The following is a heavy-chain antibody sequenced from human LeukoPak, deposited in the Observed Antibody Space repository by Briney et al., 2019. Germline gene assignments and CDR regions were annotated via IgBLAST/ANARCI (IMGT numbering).Heavy chain of an antibody. D-gene: IGHD6-19*01. CDR1: GFTFSDYY. J-gene: IGHJ5*02. CDR2: ISSSGSTI. V-gene: IGHV3-11*04. CDR3: PRGIAVAGTCWFDP. Sequence: PGGSLRLSCAASGFTFSDYYMSWIRQAPGKGLEWVSYISSSGSTIYYADSVKGRFTISRDNAKNSLYLQMNSLRAEDTAVYYCPRGIAVAGTCWFDPWGQGTLVTVSS.